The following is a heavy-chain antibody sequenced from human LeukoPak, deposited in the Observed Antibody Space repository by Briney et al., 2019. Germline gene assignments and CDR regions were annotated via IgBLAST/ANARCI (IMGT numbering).Heavy chain of an antibody. Sequence: PGGSLRLSCAASGFTFSSYWMHWVRQGPGKGLVWVSRINSDGSSTTYADSVKGRFTISRDNAKNTLYLQMNSLRVGDTAVYYCVRGTYDSPDYWGQGTLVTVSS. CDR2: INSDGSST. CDR1: GFTFSSYW. CDR3: VRGTYDSPDY. D-gene: IGHD3-22*01. J-gene: IGHJ4*02. V-gene: IGHV3-74*01.